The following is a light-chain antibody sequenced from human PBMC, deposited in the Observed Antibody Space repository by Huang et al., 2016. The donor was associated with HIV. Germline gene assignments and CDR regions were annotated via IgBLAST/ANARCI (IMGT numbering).Light chain of an antibody. CDR1: QSISSW. Sequence: DIQMTQSPSTLSASVGDRVTITCMASQSISSWLTWYKQKPGKATKVLIYKASSLESWVPSRFSGSGSGTEFTLTISSLQPDDFATYYCQQYNRYSYTFGQGTNLEIK. J-gene: IGKJ2*01. V-gene: IGKV1-5*03. CDR3: QQYNRYSYT. CDR2: KAS.